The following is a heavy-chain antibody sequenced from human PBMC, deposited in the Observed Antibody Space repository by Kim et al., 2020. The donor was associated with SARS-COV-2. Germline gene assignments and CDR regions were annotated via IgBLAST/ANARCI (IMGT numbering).Heavy chain of an antibody. J-gene: IGHJ3*02. Sequence: NYAQKFQGRVTMTRDTSISTAYMELSRLRSDDTAVYYCASPLIRRHAFDIWGQGTMVTVSS. V-gene: IGHV1-2*02. CDR3: ASPLIRRHAFDI. D-gene: IGHD2-8*01.